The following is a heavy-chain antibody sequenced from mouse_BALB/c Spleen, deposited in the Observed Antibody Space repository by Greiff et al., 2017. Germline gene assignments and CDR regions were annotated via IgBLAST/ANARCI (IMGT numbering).Heavy chain of an antibody. CDR3: ARDTITTVVADYAMDY. CDR2: IWGDGST. D-gene: IGHD1-1*01. CDR1: GFSLTGYG. Sequence: VKLMESGPGLVAPSQSLSITCTVSGFSLTGYGVNWVRQPPGKGLEWLGMIWGDGSTDYNSALKSRLSISKDNSKSQVFLKMNSLQTDDTARYYCARDTITTVVADYAMDYWGQGTSVTVSS. V-gene: IGHV2-6-7*01. J-gene: IGHJ4*01.